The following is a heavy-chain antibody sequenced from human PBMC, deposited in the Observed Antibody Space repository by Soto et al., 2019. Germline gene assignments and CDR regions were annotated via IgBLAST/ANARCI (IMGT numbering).Heavy chain of an antibody. CDR1: GFTFSNYA. D-gene: IGHD1-1*01. CDR3: AKVLCLEGLCYYYYGLDV. Sequence: QLGGSLRLSCAASGFTFSNYAMSWVRQAPGKGLEWVSTISGGGGIYYADSVKGRFTISRDNSKNTLYLQMNSLRAEDTAVYYCAKVLCLEGLCYYYYGLDVWGQGTTVTVSS. J-gene: IGHJ6*02. CDR2: ISGGGGI. V-gene: IGHV3-23*01.